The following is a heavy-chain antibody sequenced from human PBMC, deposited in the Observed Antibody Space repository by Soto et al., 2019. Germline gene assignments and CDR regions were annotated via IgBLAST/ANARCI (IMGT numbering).Heavy chain of an antibody. CDR2: IYYSGST. V-gene: IGHV4-39*01. CDR3: ARQNGNRGWIDY. D-gene: IGHD6-19*01. Sequence: QLQLQESGPGLVKPSETLSLTCTVSGGSISSSSYYWGWIRQPPGKGLEWIGSIYYSGSTYYNPSRKSRVTIAVDTSKNQFSLKLSSVTAADTAVYYCARQNGNRGWIDYWGQGTLVTVSS. J-gene: IGHJ4*02. CDR1: GGSISSSSYY.